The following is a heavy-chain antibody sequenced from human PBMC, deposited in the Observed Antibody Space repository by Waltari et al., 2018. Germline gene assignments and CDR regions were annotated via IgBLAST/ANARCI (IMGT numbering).Heavy chain of an antibody. CDR3: AKDYSSSWYYPDY. CDR1: GFTFDDYA. D-gene: IGHD6-13*01. J-gene: IGHJ4*02. CDR2: ISGDGGST. Sequence: VQLVESGGGVVQPGGSLRLSCPASGFTFDDYAMHGDSQAPGKGLEWVSLISGDGGSTYYADSVKGRFTISRDNSKNSLYLQMNSLRTEDTALYYCAKDYSSSWYYPDYWGQGTLVTVSS. V-gene: IGHV3-43*02.